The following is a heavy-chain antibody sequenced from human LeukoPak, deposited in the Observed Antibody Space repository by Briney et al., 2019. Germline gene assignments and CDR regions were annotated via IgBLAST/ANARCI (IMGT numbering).Heavy chain of an antibody. Sequence: GGSLRLSCAASGFTFSSYWVSWVRQAPGKGLEWVANIKQDGSEKYYVDSVKGRFTISRDNAKKSLYLQMNSLRAEDTAVYYCARTGTTQDYWGQGTLVTVSS. CDR1: GFTFSSYW. CDR2: IKQDGSEK. D-gene: IGHD1-7*01. CDR3: ARTGTTQDY. V-gene: IGHV3-7*03. J-gene: IGHJ4*02.